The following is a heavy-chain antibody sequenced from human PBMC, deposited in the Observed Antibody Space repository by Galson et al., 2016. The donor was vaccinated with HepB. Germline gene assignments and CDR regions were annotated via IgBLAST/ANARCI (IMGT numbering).Heavy chain of an antibody. CDR1: GFTSSSYW. CDR3: PVWFGESRYGVAV. V-gene: IGHV3-74*01. Sequence: SLRLSCAASGFTSSSYWMHWARQAPGKGLVWVSRISSDGSKTTYADSVKGRFTISRDNAKNTLSLQMNSLRVEDTAVYYCPVWFGESRYGVAVWGQGTT. CDR2: ISSDGSKT. D-gene: IGHD3-10*01. J-gene: IGHJ6*02.